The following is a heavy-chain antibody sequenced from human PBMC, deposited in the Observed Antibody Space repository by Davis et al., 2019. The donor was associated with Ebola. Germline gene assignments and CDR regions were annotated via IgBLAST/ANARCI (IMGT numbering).Heavy chain of an antibody. V-gene: IGHV4-39*07. CDR2: IYYSGST. J-gene: IGHJ4*02. CDR3: ARVAYYYDSSGYSRGGFDY. Sequence: MPSETLSLTCTVSGGSISSSSYYWGWIRQPPGKGLEWIGSIYYSGSTNYNPSLKSRVTISVDTSKNQFSLKLSSVTAADTAVYYCARVAYYYDSSGYSRGGFDYWGQGTLVTVSS. D-gene: IGHD3-22*01. CDR1: GGSISSSSYY.